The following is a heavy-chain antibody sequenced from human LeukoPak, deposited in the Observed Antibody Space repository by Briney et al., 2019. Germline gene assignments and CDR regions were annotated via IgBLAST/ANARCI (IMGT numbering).Heavy chain of an antibody. V-gene: IGHV4-34*01. Sequence: PSETLSLTCAVYGGSFSGYYWSWIRQPPGKGLEWIGEINHSGSTNYNPSHKSRVTISVDTSKNQFSLKLSSVTAADTAVYYCVRKRIHPFSYYYYGMDVWGQGTTVTVSS. CDR1: GGSFSGYY. J-gene: IGHJ6*02. CDR3: VRKRIHPFSYYYYGMDV. D-gene: IGHD5-18*01. CDR2: INHSGST.